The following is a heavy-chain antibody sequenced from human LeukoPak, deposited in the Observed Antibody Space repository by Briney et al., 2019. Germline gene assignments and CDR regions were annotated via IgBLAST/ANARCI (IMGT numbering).Heavy chain of an antibody. CDR3: ARSDSSSWGYYYYYYMDV. D-gene: IGHD6-13*01. CDR1: GVSISSYY. J-gene: IGHJ6*03. CDR2: IYYSGST. V-gene: IGHV4-59*01. Sequence: SETLSLTCTVSGVSISSYYWSWIRQPPGKGLEWIGYIYYSGSTNYNPSLKSRVTISVDTSKNQFSLKLSSVTAADTAVYYCARSDSSSWGYYYYYYMDVWGKGTTVTVSS.